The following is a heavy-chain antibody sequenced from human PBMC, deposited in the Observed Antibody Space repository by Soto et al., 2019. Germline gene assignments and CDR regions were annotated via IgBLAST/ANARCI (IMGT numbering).Heavy chain of an antibody. V-gene: IGHV4-59*01. CDR2: IYYSGST. CDR1: GGSISSYY. D-gene: IGHD3-3*01. CDR3: ARDDFWSGFYGMDV. J-gene: IGHJ6*02. Sequence: SETLSLTCTVSGGSISSYYWSWIRQPPGKGLEWIGYIYYSGSTNYNPSLKSRVTISVDTSKNQFSLKLSSVTAADTAVYYCARDDFWSGFYGMDVWGQVTTVTVAS.